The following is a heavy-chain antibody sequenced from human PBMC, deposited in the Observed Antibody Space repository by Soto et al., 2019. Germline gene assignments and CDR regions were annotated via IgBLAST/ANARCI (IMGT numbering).Heavy chain of an antibody. Sequence: SETLSLTCAVYGWSFSGYYWSWIRQPPGKGLEWIGEINHSGSTNYNPSLKSRVTISVDTSKNQFSLKLSSVTAADTAVYYCARGKSPVFPRLGYCSGGSCRVGRYFDYWGQGTLVTVSS. CDR3: ARGKSPVFPRLGYCSGGSCRVGRYFDY. J-gene: IGHJ4*02. V-gene: IGHV4-34*01. CDR2: INHSGST. D-gene: IGHD2-15*01. CDR1: GWSFSGYY.